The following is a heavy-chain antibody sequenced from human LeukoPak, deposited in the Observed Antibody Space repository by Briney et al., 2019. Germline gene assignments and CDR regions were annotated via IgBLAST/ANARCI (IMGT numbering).Heavy chain of an antibody. CDR1: GFTFGSHA. J-gene: IGHJ4*02. CDR3: GKTTVGYSSGQKPAWPVDY. CDR2: IFGSGGSP. D-gene: IGHD5-18*01. Sequence: GGSLRLSCEASGFTFGSHAMYWVRQAPGKGLEWVAGIFGSGGSPHYADSVKGRFTISRDNSRNTVYLQINSLRAEDTAVYYCGKTTVGYSSGQKPAWPVDYWGQRTLVTVSS. V-gene: IGHV3-23*01.